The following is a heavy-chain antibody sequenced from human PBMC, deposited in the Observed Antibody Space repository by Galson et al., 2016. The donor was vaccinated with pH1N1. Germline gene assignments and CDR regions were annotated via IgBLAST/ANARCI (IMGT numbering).Heavy chain of an antibody. J-gene: IGHJ3*01. V-gene: IGHV1-69*01. D-gene: IGHD1-14*01. CDR2: IMPIFGTT. CDR1: GGPLSSYA. Sequence: SCKASGGPLSSYATGWVRQAPGQGPEWMGGIMPIFGTTKYEQKFQGRVTITADEMSGSAYMELSGLTSMDTAVYYCVRSTGYNKVNGPFDVWGQGTLVAVSS. CDR3: VRSTGYNKVNGPFDV.